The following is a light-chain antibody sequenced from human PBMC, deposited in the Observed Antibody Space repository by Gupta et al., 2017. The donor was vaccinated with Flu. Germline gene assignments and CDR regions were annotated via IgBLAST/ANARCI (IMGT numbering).Light chain of an antibody. J-gene: IGLJ2*01. Sequence: AKNILPSGIPDRFSCSSSGNTASLTITGAQAEDEADYYCNSRDSTDNHQAFFGGGTKLTVL. V-gene: IGLV3-19*01. CDR2: AKN. CDR3: NSRDSTDNHQAF.